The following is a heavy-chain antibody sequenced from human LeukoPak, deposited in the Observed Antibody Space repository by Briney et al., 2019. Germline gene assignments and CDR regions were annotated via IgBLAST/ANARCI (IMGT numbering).Heavy chain of an antibody. CDR1: GGSISSSSYY. Sequence: PSETLSLTCTVSGGSISSSSYYWGWIRQPPGKGLEWIGSTYYSGSTYYNPSLKSRVTISVDTSKNQFSLKLSSVTAADTAVYYCASPVAHYDILTGYYTRAFDIWGQGTMVTVSS. J-gene: IGHJ3*02. V-gene: IGHV4-39*01. D-gene: IGHD3-9*01. CDR2: TYYSGST. CDR3: ASPVAHYDILTGYYTRAFDI.